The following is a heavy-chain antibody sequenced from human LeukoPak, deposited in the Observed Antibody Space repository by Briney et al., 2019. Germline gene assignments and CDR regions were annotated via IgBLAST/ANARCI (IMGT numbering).Heavy chain of an antibody. CDR1: GFTFSSYG. D-gene: IGHD5-12*01. CDR3: AKDDAWIRFAS. CDR2: IRYDGSNK. V-gene: IGHV3-30*02. Sequence: GGSLRLSCAASGFTFSSYGMHWVRQAPGKGLEWVAFIRYDGSNKYYADSVKGRFTISRDNSKNTVHLQVNSLRPEDTAVYFCAKDDAWIRFASWGQGILVTVSS. J-gene: IGHJ5*01.